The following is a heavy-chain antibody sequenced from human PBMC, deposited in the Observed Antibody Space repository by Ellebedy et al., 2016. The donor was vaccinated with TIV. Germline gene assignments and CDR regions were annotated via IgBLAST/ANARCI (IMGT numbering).Heavy chain of an antibody. Sequence: PGGSLRLSCAASGITFIRYGMHCVRHAPDEELEWVAVIWYDGSNKNSPDSVKIRFTISRDNSQNTLSLQMNSLRAEDTAVYYCARGGPGSSSPHDHWGQGTLVTVSS. CDR2: IWYDGSNK. CDR1: GITFIRYG. V-gene: IGHV3-33*01. D-gene: IGHD2-2*01. CDR3: ARGGPGSSSPHDH. J-gene: IGHJ5*02.